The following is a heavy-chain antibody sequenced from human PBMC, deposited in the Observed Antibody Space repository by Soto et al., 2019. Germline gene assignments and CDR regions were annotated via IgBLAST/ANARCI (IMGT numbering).Heavy chain of an antibody. D-gene: IGHD5-18*01. V-gene: IGHV3-23*01. CDR1: GFTFTTSS. Sequence: EVHVLESGGDLVQPGGSLRLTCAVSGFTFTTSSINWVRQAPGKGLEWVSSISGNGYTTYYADSVTGRFTISTDNSKSTVFLQMNGLTVEDTALYYCAKGVEHSTADAFESWGQGTMVTVSS. J-gene: IGHJ3*01. CDR2: ISGNGYTT. CDR3: AKGVEHSTADAFES.